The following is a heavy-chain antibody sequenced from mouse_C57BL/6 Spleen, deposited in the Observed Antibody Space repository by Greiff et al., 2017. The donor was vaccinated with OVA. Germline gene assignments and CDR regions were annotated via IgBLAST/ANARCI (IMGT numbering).Heavy chain of an antibody. D-gene: IGHD1-1*01. CDR1: GYAFSSYW. CDR3: ARSGYYGSSLDYFDY. Sequence: VQLQQSGAELVKPGASVKISCKASGYAFSSYWMNWVKQRPGKGLEWIGQIYPGDGDTNYNGKFKGKATLTADKSSSTAYMQLSSLTSEDSAVYFCARSGYYGSSLDYFDYWGQGTTLTVSS. J-gene: IGHJ2*01. CDR2: IYPGDGDT. V-gene: IGHV1-80*01.